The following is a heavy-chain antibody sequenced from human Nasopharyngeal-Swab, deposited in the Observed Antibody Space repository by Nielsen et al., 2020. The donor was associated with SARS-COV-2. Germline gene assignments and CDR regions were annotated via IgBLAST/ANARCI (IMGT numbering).Heavy chain of an antibody. Sequence: SCVASGFAFSDSYMSWIRQAPEKGLEWLSYISGGSSDSNYADSVKGRFTISRDNTKNALYLQMNSLRAEDTAVYYCVKNSGRDGGYWGQGTLVTVSS. CDR2: ISGGSSDS. V-gene: IGHV3-11*03. CDR3: VKNSGRDGGY. D-gene: IGHD1-1*01. CDR1: GFAFSDSY. J-gene: IGHJ4*02.